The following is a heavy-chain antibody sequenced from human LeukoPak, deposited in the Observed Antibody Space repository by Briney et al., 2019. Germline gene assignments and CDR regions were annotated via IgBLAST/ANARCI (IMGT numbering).Heavy chain of an antibody. CDR1: GYSFTSYW. Sequence: HGESLKISCKGSGYSFTSYWTGWVRQMPGKGLEWMGIIYPGDSDTRYSPSFQGQVTISADKSISTAYLQWSSLKASDTAMYYCARHYSSGWYRPPAFDIWGQGTMVTVSS. D-gene: IGHD6-19*01. CDR2: IYPGDSDT. V-gene: IGHV5-51*01. CDR3: ARHYSSGWYRPPAFDI. J-gene: IGHJ3*02.